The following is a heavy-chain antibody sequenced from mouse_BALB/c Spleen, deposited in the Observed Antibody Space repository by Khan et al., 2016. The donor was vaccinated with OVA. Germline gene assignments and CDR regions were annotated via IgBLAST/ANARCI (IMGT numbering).Heavy chain of an antibody. Sequence: VQLQQSGPEVVKPGASVKMSCKASGYTFTSYGMHWVKQKPGQGLEWIGYIYPFNDATKFNEKFNGKATLTSDKSSSTAYMQLSSLTSEDSAVECWAPVGSYYVSFVYWGQGTLVTVSA. CDR3: APVGSYYVSFVY. V-gene: IGHV1S136*01. D-gene: IGHD1-1*01. CDR1: GYTFTSYG. J-gene: IGHJ3*01. CDR2: IYPFNDAT.